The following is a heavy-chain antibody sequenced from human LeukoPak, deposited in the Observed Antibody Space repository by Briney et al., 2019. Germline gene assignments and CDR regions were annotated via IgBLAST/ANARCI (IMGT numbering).Heavy chain of an antibody. CDR2: IYNSGTT. V-gene: IGHV4-59*08. Sequence: SETLSLTCTVSGDSISSYYWSWIRQPPGKGLEWIGYIYNSGTTNYNPSLKSRVTISVDTSQNQFSLNLSSVTAADTAMYYCARRGSGWWNFDYWGQGALVTVSS. CDR3: ARRGSGWWNFDY. J-gene: IGHJ4*02. CDR1: GDSISSYY. D-gene: IGHD6-19*01.